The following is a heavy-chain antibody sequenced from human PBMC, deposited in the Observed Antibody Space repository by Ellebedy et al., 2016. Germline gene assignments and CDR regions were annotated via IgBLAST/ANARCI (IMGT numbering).Heavy chain of an antibody. CDR2: ITGSGDRT. Sequence: GGSLRLSCAASGFSFSSYAMSWVRQAPGKGPEWVSTITGSGDRTNYADSVKGRFTISRDSSKNTLYLDMDSLRAEDTAIYYCAKCWHINGCLLDYWGQGTLVTVSS. V-gene: IGHV3-23*01. D-gene: IGHD6-19*01. CDR3: AKCWHINGCLLDY. CDR1: GFSFSSYA. J-gene: IGHJ4*02.